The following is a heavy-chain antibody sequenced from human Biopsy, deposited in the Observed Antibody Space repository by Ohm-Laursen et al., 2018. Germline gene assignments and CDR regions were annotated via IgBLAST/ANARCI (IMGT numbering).Heavy chain of an antibody. CDR2: IKTDGSVI. D-gene: IGHD2-2*02. CDR1: GFTFSSYW. CDR3: ARRIPLYGMDV. J-gene: IGHJ6*02. Sequence: SLRLSCTASGFTFSSYWMHWVRQVPGKGLVWVSRIKTDGSVITYADSVKGRFTISRDNAKSSLFLQMNSLRVDDTAVYYCARRIPLYGMDVWGQGTTVTVSS. V-gene: IGHV3-74*01.